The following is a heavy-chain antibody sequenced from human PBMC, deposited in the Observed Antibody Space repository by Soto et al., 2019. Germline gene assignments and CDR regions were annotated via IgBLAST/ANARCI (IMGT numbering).Heavy chain of an antibody. CDR3: ACLLWFGELH. V-gene: IGHV2-5*02. D-gene: IGHD3-10*01. CDR1: GFSLSTTGVG. Sequence: QITLKESGPTLVKPTQTLTLTCSFSGFSLSTTGVGVGWIRQSPGKALEWLAIIYWDNDKRYSPSLKSRVTIIKDTSKDHVVFTVTDAAPVDTGIYYCACLLWFGELHWGQGALVTVSS. CDR2: IYWDNDK. J-gene: IGHJ4*02.